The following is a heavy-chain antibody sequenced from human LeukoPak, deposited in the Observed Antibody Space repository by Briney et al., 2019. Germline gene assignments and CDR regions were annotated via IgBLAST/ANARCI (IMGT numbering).Heavy chain of an antibody. Sequence: GGSLRLSCAASGFSFSTCAMNWVRQAPGKGLEWVSAISGSGSNTYYADSVKGRFTISRGNSKNILYLQMNSLRGEDTALYYCAKDGLYYDGSAHVYYFDYWGQGTLVAVSS. V-gene: IGHV3-23*01. D-gene: IGHD3-22*01. CDR1: GFSFSTCA. CDR2: ISGSGSNT. J-gene: IGHJ4*02. CDR3: AKDGLYYDGSAHVYYFDY.